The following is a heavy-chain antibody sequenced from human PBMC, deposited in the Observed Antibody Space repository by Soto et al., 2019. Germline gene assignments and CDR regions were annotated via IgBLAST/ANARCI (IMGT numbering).Heavy chain of an antibody. CDR1: EFTFSKYW. V-gene: IGHV3-7*01. CDR3: VCGGNYFVY. CDR2: INQDGSER. D-gene: IGHD3-16*01. Sequence: EVQLVESGGGLGQPGGSLRLSCAASEFTFSKYWMTWVRQSPGKGLEWVANINQDGSERYYVDSVRGRFTISRDNAKNSLYLQMNSLRAEDTAVYYCVCGGNYFVYWGQGTLVTVSP. J-gene: IGHJ4*02.